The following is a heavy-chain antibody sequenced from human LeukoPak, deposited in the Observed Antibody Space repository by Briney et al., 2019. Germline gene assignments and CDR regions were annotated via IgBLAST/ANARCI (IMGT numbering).Heavy chain of an antibody. V-gene: IGHV3-53*01. J-gene: IGHJ4*02. Sequence: GGSLRLSCAASGFTVSSNYMSWVRQAPGKGLEWVSVIYSDGSTYYADSVKGRFTISRDNSKNTLYLQMNSLRDEDTAVYYCARNPYGNYYDSSGYFDYWGQGTLVTVSS. CDR1: GFTVSSNY. D-gene: IGHD3-22*01. CDR3: ARNPYGNYYDSSGYFDY. CDR2: IYSDGST.